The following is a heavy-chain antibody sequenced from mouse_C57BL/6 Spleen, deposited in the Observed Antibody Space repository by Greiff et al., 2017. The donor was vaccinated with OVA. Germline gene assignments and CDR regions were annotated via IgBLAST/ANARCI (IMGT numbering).Heavy chain of an antibody. Sequence: VQLKESGPGLVKPSQSLSLTCSVTGYSITSGYYWNWIRQFPGNKLEWMGYISYDGSNNYNPSLKNRISITRDTSKNQFFLKLNSVTTEDTATYYCAREDDYDRGFAYWGQGTLVTVSA. CDR2: ISYDGSN. J-gene: IGHJ3*01. CDR3: AREDDYDRGFAY. V-gene: IGHV3-6*01. CDR1: GYSITSGYY. D-gene: IGHD2-4*01.